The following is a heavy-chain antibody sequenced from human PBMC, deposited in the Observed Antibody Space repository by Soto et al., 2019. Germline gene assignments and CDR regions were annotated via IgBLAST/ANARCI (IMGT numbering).Heavy chain of an antibody. CDR2: INHSGST. J-gene: IGHJ4*02. Sequence: SETLSLTCAVYGGSFSGYYWSWIRQPPGKGLEWIGEINHSGSTNYNPSLKSRVTISVDTSKNQFSLKLSSVTAADTAVYYCARARLDCTNGVCHTRSFDYWGQGTPVTVSS. V-gene: IGHV4-34*01. CDR1: GGSFSGYY. CDR3: ARARLDCTNGVCHTRSFDY. D-gene: IGHD2-8*01.